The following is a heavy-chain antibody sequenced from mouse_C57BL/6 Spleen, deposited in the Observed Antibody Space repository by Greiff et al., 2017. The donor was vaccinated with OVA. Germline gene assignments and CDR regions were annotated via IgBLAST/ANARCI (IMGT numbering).Heavy chain of an antibody. CDR3: APGGPTVSYYFDY. J-gene: IGHJ2*01. CDR1: GYTFTSYW. CDR2: IHPNSGST. V-gene: IGHV1-64*01. Sequence: QVQLQQPGAELVKPGASVKLSCKASGYTFTSYWMHWVKQRPGQGLEWIGMIHPNSGSTNYNEKFKSKATLTVDKSSSTAYMQLSSLTSEDSAVYYCAPGGPTVSYYFDYWGQGTTLTVSS. D-gene: IGHD1-1*01.